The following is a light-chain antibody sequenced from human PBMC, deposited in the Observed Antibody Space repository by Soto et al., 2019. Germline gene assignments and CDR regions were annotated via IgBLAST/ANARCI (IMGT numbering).Light chain of an antibody. CDR2: GAS. J-gene: IGKJ1*01. V-gene: IGKV3D-20*02. Sequence: EIVLTHSPGTLSFSPFGRRHLXSMPSQSVSSSYLAWYQQKPGQAPRLLIYGASNRATGIPDRFSGSGSGTDFTLTISSLEPEDLAVYFCQQRSNWPRTFGQGTKVDIK. CDR1: QSVSSSY. CDR3: QQRSNWPRT.